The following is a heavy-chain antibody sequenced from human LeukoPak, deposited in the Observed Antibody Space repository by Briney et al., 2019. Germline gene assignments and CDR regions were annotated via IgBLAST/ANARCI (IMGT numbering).Heavy chain of an antibody. Sequence: ASVKVSCKASGYAFTSYGITWVRQAPGQGLEWMGWISAYNGDTNYPQKHQGRVTMTTDTSTSTAYMELRSLRSDDTAVYYCARDRVGIAVSGTPWGAFDIWGQGTMVTVS. J-gene: IGHJ3*02. D-gene: IGHD6-19*01. CDR2: ISAYNGDT. V-gene: IGHV1-18*01. CDR3: ARDRVGIAVSGTPWGAFDI. CDR1: GYAFTSYG.